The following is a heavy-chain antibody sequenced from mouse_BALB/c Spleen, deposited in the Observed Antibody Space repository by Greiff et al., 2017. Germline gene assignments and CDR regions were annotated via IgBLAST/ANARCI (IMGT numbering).Heavy chain of an antibody. CDR3: ARRYGNYYFDD. CDR2: INPGSGGT. D-gene: IGHD2-10*02. J-gene: IGHJ2*01. Sequence: QVQLQQSGAELVRPGTSVKVSCKASGYAFTNYLIEWVKQRPGQGLEWIGVINPGSGGTNYNEKFKGKATLTADKSSSTAYMQLSSLTSDDSAVYFCARRYGNYYFDDWGQGTTLTVSS. V-gene: IGHV1-54*01. CDR1: GYAFTNYL.